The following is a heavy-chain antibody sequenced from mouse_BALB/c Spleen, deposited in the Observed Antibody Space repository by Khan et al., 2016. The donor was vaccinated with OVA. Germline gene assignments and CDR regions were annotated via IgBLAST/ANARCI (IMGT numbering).Heavy chain of an antibody. CDR2: INPYNDYT. CDR3: ARRGRGLEAWFAY. Sequence: IQLVQSGPELVKPGASVKMSCKASGYTFTSYYMYWVKQKPGQGLEWIGYINPYNDYTKFNEKFKGKATLTSDKSSSTAYMELSSLTSEDSAVLDCARRGRGLEAWFAYWGQGTLVTVSA. D-gene: IGHD3-1*01. J-gene: IGHJ3*01. V-gene: IGHV1S136*01. CDR1: GYTFTSYY.